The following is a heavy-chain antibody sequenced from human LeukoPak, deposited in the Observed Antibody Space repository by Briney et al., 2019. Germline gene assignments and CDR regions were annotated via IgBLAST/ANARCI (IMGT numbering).Heavy chain of an antibody. CDR1: AYSISNGYY. CDR2: IYRSGST. Sequence: KPSETLSLTCTVSAYSISNGYYWDWIRQPPGRGLEWVGNIYRSGSTSYNPSLKSRVTISVDTSKNQFSLKVNSVTAADTAVYYCARRHSSGWFYYWGQGTLVTVSS. V-gene: IGHV4-38-2*02. CDR3: ARRHSSGWFYY. D-gene: IGHD6-19*01. J-gene: IGHJ4*02.